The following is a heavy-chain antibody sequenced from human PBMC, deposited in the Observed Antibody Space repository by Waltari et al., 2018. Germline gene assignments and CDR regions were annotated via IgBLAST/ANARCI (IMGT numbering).Heavy chain of an antibody. CDR1: GFTFSTYA. J-gene: IGHJ3*01. D-gene: IGHD6-6*01. V-gene: IGHV3-23*01. CDR3: AKDLLYSSSYDIFDL. Sequence: EVQLLESGGALVQPGGSPRLSCAVSGFTFSTYAMSWVRQAPGKGLEWVSVISDSGGSTYYADSVKGRFTISRDNSKNTLYLQMNSLRVEDTAVYYCAKDLLYSSSYDIFDLWGQGTMVTVSS. CDR2: ISDSGGST.